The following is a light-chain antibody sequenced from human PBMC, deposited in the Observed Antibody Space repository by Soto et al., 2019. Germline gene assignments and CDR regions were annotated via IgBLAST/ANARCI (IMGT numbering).Light chain of an antibody. CDR1: SSDVGGYKY. J-gene: IGLJ2*01. Sequence: QSVLTQPASVSGSPGQSITISCTGTSSDVGGYKYVSWYQQHPGEAPKLMISAVSDRPSGVSNRFSGSKSGNTASLTISGLQDEDEADYYCSSITSTSTVIFGGGTKLTVL. CDR2: AVS. CDR3: SSITSTSTVI. V-gene: IGLV2-14*01.